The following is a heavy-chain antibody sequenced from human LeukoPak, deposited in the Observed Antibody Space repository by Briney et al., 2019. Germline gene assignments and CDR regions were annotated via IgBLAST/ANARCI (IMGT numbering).Heavy chain of an antibody. CDR3: AKGKINHDGAYDI. CDR2: ICGSICGRIGST. CDR1: GFSFSSYA. Sequence: GGSLTLSCAASGFSFSSYAMSWVRQAPGKGLEWVSDICGSICGRIGSTDCADSVKGRFTISRDNSKKTVYLQMNSLRAEDTAVYYCAKGKINHDGAYDIWGQGTMVTVSS. J-gene: IGHJ3*02. D-gene: IGHD1-14*01. V-gene: IGHV3-23*01.